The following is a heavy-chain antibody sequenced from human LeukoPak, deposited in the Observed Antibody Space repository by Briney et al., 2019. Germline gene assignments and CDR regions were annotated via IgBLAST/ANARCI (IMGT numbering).Heavy chain of an antibody. J-gene: IGHJ4*02. CDR3: ATWDDYGDFVAFEY. CDR1: GFTFSSYT. Sequence: GGSLRLSCGGSGFTFSSYTMNWVRQAPGKGLEWVASISSSATYIYYADSVRGRFTISRDDAKKSVFLHMNSLRAEDTAVYFCATWDDYGDFVAFEYWGQGTLATVSS. V-gene: IGHV3-21*01. CDR2: ISSSATYI. D-gene: IGHD4-17*01.